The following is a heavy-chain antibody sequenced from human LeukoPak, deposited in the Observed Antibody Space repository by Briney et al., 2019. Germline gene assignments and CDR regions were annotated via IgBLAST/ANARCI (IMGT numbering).Heavy chain of an antibody. CDR2: IYYSGST. V-gene: IGHV4-39*02. D-gene: IGHD7-27*01. CDR3: ARRATNWGSFDY. J-gene: IGHJ4*02. Sequence: SETLSLTCTVSGGSISSSSYYWSWIRQPPGKGLEWIGSIYYSGSTYYGPSLKSRATISVDTSKNHFSLKLSSVTAADTAVYYCARRATNWGSFDYWGQGNPVTVSS. CDR1: GGSISSSSYY.